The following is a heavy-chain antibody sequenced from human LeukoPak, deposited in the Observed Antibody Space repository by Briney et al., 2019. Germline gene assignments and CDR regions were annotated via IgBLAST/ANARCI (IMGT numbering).Heavy chain of an antibody. V-gene: IGHV3-23*01. D-gene: IGHD3-22*01. J-gene: IGHJ4*02. CDR3: AKDLFPDYYDTLDY. CDR1: GFTFTTTFTTYA. Sequence: PGGSLRLSCAASGFTFTTTFTTYAMSWVRQAPGKGLEWVSAISGSGGSTYYADSVKGRFTISRDNSKNTLYLQMNSLRAEDTAVYYCAKDLFPDYYDTLDYWGQGTLVTVSS. CDR2: ISGSGGST.